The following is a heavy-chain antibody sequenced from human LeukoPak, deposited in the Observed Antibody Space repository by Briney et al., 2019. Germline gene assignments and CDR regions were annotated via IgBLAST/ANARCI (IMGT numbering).Heavy chain of an antibody. CDR2: IYSGGST. D-gene: IGHD6-6*01. CDR1: GFTVSSNY. Sequence: PGGSLRLSCAASGFTVSSNYMSWVRQAPGKGLEWVSVIYSGGSTYYADSVKGRFTIFRDNSKNTLYLQMNSLRAEDTAVYYCAGSRIAARPDYWGQGTLVTVSS. CDR3: AGSRIAARPDY. J-gene: IGHJ4*02. V-gene: IGHV3-53*01.